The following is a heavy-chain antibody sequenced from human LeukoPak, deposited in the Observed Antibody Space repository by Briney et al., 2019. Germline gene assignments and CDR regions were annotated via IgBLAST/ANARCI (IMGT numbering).Heavy chain of an antibody. CDR2: ISSSSSSYI. J-gene: IGHJ6*03. CDR3: ARDGTAIPPAVFYYYYYYMDV. D-gene: IGHD5-18*01. CDR1: GFTFSSYS. Sequence: PGGSLRLSCAASGFTFSSYSMNWVRQAPGKGLEWVSSISSSSSSYIYYADSVKGRFTISRDNAKNSLYLQMNSLRAEDTAVYYCARDGTAIPPAVFYYYYYYMDVWGKGTTVTVSS. V-gene: IGHV3-21*01.